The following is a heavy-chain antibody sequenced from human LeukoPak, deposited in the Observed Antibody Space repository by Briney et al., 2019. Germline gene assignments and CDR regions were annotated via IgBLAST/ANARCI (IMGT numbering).Heavy chain of an antibody. Sequence: ASVKVSCKASGGTFSSYAISWVRQAPGQGLEWMGGIIPIFGTANYAQKFQGRVTITADESTNTAYMELSSLRSEDTAVYYCASCRSGYSLINYYYGMDVWGQGTTVTVSS. CDR1: GGTFSSYA. J-gene: IGHJ6*02. CDR2: IIPIFGTA. D-gene: IGHD3-3*01. CDR3: ASCRSGYSLINYYYGMDV. V-gene: IGHV1-69*13.